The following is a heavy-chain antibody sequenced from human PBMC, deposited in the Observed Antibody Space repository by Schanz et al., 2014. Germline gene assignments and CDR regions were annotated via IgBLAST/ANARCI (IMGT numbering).Heavy chain of an antibody. CDR1: GFTFSSYW. Sequence: EVQLVESGGGLVQPGGSLRLSCAASGFTFSSYWMHWVRQAPGKGLVWVSRINSDGSTTIYADSVKGRFTISRDNAKNTLYLQMNSLRADDTAVYYCARDTPANYFDYWGQGTLVTVSS. CDR3: ARDTPANYFDY. V-gene: IGHV3-74*01. J-gene: IGHJ4*02. D-gene: IGHD3-10*01. CDR2: INSDGSTT.